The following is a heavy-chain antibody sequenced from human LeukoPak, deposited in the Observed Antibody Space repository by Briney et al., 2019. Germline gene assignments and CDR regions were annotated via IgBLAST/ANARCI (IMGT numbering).Heavy chain of an antibody. V-gene: IGHV3-30*02. CDR2: IGYDGSNK. CDR3: AKDSYYNYIDV. Sequence: SGGSLRLSCAAPGFTFRGYGRPWVRRAPGKGLEWVTFIGYDGSNKYYTDSVKGRFTISRDNSKNTLYLQMNSLRTEDTAVYYCAKDSYYNYIDVWGKGTTVTVSS. J-gene: IGHJ6*03. CDR1: GFTFRGYG.